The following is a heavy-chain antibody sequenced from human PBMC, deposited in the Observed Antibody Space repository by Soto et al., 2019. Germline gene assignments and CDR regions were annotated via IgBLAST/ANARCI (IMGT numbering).Heavy chain of an antibody. Sequence: GSLGLPCAASGFTFSSYEMNWVRQAPGKGLEWVSYISSSGSTIYYADSVKGRFTISRDNAKNSLYLQMNSLRAEDTAVYYCARDMRQQLVQGYYYYYGMDVWGQGTTVTVYS. J-gene: IGHJ6*02. CDR3: ARDMRQQLVQGYYYYYGMDV. V-gene: IGHV3-48*03. D-gene: IGHD6-13*01. CDR1: GFTFSSYE. CDR2: ISSSGSTI.